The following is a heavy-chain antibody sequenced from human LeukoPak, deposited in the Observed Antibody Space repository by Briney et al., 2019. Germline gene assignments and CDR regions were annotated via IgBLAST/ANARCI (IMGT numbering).Heavy chain of an antibody. CDR1: GFTFTSYA. J-gene: IGHJ4*02. Sequence: PGGSLRLSCAASGFTFTSYAMSWVRQAPGKGLEWVSVMSGSGDNTYYADSVKGRFTISRDNSRNTLYLQMNSLRAEDTAVYYCAKGGVAGTGYFDYWGQGTLVTVSS. CDR3: AKGGVAGTGYFDY. CDR2: MSGSGDNT. D-gene: IGHD6-19*01. V-gene: IGHV3-23*01.